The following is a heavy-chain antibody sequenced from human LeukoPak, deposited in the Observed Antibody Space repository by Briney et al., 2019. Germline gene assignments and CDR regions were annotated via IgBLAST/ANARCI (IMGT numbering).Heavy chain of an antibody. CDR2: IYYSGST. CDR1: GGSISSYY. J-gene: IGHJ4*02. Sequence: SETLSLTCTVSGGSISSYYWSWIRQPPGKGLEWIGYIYYSGSTNYNPSLKSRVTISVDTSKNQFSLKLSSVTAADTAVYYCAREKGYMVRGKLGYWGQGTLVTVSS. V-gene: IGHV4-59*01. D-gene: IGHD3-10*01. CDR3: AREKGYMVRGKLGY.